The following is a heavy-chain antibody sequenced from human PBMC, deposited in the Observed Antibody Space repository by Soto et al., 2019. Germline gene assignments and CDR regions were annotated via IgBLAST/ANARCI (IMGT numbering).Heavy chain of an antibody. CDR3: ARSKASSMGEYYGMDV. CDR2: ISYDGSNK. CDR1: GFTFSSYG. Sequence: GGSLRLSCAASGFTFSSYGMHWVRQAPGKGLEWVAVISYDGSNKYYADSVKGRFTISRDNSKNTLYLQMNSLRAEDTAVYYCARSKASSMGEYYGMDVWGKGTTVTVSS. D-gene: IGHD2-8*01. J-gene: IGHJ6*04. V-gene: IGHV3-30*03.